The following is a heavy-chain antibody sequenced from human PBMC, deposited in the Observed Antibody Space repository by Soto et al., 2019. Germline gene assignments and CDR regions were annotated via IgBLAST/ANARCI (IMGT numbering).Heavy chain of an antibody. D-gene: IGHD4-17*01. V-gene: IGHV3-15*01. CDR1: GFTFNNAW. CDR2: IKSKTDGGTI. CDR3: SFQESTTVTTFEN. Sequence: GGSLRLSCEASGFTFNNAWMSFIRHSPLKGLEWVGRIKSKTDGGTIDYAAPVKGRFTISRDDSKSTLYLQMNSLKNEDTAVYYCSFQESTTVTTFENWGHGTLVTVSS. J-gene: IGHJ4*01.